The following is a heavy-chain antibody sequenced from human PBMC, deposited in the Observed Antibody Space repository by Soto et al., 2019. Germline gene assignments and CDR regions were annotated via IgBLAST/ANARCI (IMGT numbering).Heavy chain of an antibody. D-gene: IGHD1-26*01. CDR2: IIPIFGTA. J-gene: IGHJ6*02. CDR3: AREKVGAYYYYYGMDV. V-gene: IGHV1-69*01. CDR1: GGTFSSYA. Sequence: QVQLVQSGAEVKKPGSSVKVSCKASGGTFSSYAISWVRQAPGQGLEWMGGIIPIFGTANYAQKFQGRVTLTADESTSTAYMELSSLRSEDTAVYYCAREKVGAYYYYYGMDVWRQGTTVTVSS.